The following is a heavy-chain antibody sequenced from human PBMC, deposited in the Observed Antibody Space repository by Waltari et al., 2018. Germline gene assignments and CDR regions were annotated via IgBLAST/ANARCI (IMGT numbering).Heavy chain of an antibody. CDR2: IYYSGST. CDR3: ARKRSLGVGGRGMYYYYYMDV. D-gene: IGHD3-16*01. V-gene: IGHV4-59*01. CDR1: GGSISSYY. J-gene: IGHJ6*03. Sequence: QVQLQESGPGLVKPSETLSLPCTVSGGSISSYYWSWIRPPPGKGLEGIGYIYYSGSTNYNPSLKSRVTISVDTSKNQFSLKLSSVTAADTAVYYCARKRSLGVGGRGMYYYYYMDVWGKGTTVTISS.